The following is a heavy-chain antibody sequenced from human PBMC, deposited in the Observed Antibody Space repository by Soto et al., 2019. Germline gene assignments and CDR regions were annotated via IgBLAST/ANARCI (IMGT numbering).Heavy chain of an antibody. V-gene: IGHV3-30*18. D-gene: IGHD1-26*01. J-gene: IGHJ4*02. Sequence: QVQLVESGGGVVQPGRSLRLSCAASGFTFSSYGMHWVRQAPGKGLEWVAVISYDGSNKYYADSVKGRFTISRDNSKNTLYRQMNSLRAEDTAVYYCAKDQATGYGATVDYWGQGTLVTVSS. CDR1: GFTFSSYG. CDR2: ISYDGSNK. CDR3: AKDQATGYGATVDY.